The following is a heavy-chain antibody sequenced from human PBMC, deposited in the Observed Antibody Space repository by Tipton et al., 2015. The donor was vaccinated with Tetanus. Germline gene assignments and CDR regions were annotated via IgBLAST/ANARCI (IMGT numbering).Heavy chain of an antibody. CDR3: ARDQGGGRVVRLNWLDP. CDR2: IYYSGAT. Sequence: TLSLTCTVSGDSISRGGFFWDWVRPRPGKGPGWIGYIYYSGATYYNPSLKSRVSMSVDTSKSQFSLNRSSVTAADTAVYYCARDQGGGRVVRLNWLDPWGQGTLVTVSS. CDR1: GDSISRGGFF. J-gene: IGHJ5*02. V-gene: IGHV4-31*03. D-gene: IGHD6-6*01.